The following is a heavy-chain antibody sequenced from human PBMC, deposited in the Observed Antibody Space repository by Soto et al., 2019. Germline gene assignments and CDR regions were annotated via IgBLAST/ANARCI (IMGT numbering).Heavy chain of an antibody. D-gene: IGHD1-26*01. Sequence: QVQLVQSGAEVQKPGSSVKVSCKASGGTFSSYAISWVRQAPGQGLEWMGGIIPIFGTANYAQKFQGRVTITADESTSTAYMELSSLRSEDTAVYYCARGGQPDIPSLYGMDVWGQGTTVTVSS. V-gene: IGHV1-69*01. CDR1: GGTFSSYA. J-gene: IGHJ6*02. CDR3: ARGGQPDIPSLYGMDV. CDR2: IIPIFGTA.